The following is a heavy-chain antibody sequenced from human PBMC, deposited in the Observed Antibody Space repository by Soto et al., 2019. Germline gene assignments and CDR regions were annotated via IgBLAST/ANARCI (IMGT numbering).Heavy chain of an antibody. CDR1: GFAFSNYW. D-gene: IGHD2-15*01. J-gene: IGHJ4*02. Sequence: RGSLRLSCVASGFAFSNYWMSWVRQAPGKGLEWVANIKQDGSEKYYVDSVKGRFTISRDNAKNSLFLQMNSLRAEDTAVYYCARDHLGYCSGGSCIWAEYFDYWGEGT. V-gene: IGHV3-7*04. CDR2: IKQDGSEK. CDR3: ARDHLGYCSGGSCIWAEYFDY.